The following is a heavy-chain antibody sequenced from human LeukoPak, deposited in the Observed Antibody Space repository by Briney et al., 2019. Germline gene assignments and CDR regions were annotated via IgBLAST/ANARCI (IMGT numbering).Heavy chain of an antibody. CDR1: GFTFSSYW. CDR2: INSDGSST. D-gene: IGHD3-16*01. CDR3: AKSGGVRFDP. J-gene: IGHJ5*02. V-gene: IGHV3-74*01. Sequence: GGSLRLSCAASGFTFSSYWMYWARQAPGKGLVWVSRINSDGSSTSYADSVKGRFTISRDNSRNTLYLHMNSLRADDTAVYYCAKSGGVRFDPWGQGTLVTVSS.